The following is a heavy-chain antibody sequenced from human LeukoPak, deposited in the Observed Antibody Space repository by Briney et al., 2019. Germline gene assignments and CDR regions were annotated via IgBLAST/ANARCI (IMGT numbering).Heavy chain of an antibody. CDR2: ITGSGDTT. V-gene: IGHV3-23*01. D-gene: IGHD3-22*01. Sequence: GQSLRLSRVASGFIFSNYAMSWVRQAPGKGLEWVSGITGSGDTTHHVDSVKGRFTISRDNSKNTLFLQMNSLRVEDTALYYCARAYGSSGYFQLPIDFWGQGTLVTVSS. CDR1: GFIFSNYA. J-gene: IGHJ4*02. CDR3: ARAYGSSGYFQLPIDF.